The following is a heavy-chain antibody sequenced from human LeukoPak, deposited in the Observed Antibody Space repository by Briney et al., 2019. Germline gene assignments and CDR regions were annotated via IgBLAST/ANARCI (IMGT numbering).Heavy chain of an antibody. D-gene: IGHD3-10*01. V-gene: IGHV3-23*01. CDR1: GFTFSTFA. Sequence: GGSLRLSCAASGFTFSTFAMIWVRQPPGKGLEWVSAISGSGGSTYYADSVKGRFTISRDNSKNTLYLQMNSLRAEDTAVYYCAKKSRGSGSYYGDYWGQGILVTVSS. CDR2: ISGSGGST. CDR3: AKKSRGSGSYYGDY. J-gene: IGHJ4*02.